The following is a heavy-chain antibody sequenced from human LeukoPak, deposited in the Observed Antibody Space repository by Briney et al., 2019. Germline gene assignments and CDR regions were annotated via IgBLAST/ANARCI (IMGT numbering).Heavy chain of an antibody. CDR3: ARQTGSGLFILP. J-gene: IGHJ4*02. V-gene: IGHV4-39*01. CDR1: GFTVSNNY. Sequence: GSLRLSCAASGFTVSNNYISWVRQPPGKGLEWIGSIYYSGNTYYNASLKSQVSISIDTSKNQFSLRLTSVTAADTAVYYCARQTGSGLFILPGGQGTLVTVSS. CDR2: IYYSGNT. D-gene: IGHD3/OR15-3a*01.